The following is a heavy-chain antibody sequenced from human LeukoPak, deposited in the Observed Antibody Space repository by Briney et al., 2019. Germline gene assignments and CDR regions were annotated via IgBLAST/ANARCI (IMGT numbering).Heavy chain of an antibody. J-gene: IGHJ4*02. CDR3: TRGVRYSSGWDFDY. V-gene: IGHV3-72*01. Sequence: GGSLRLSCAVSGFTFSDHYIDWVRQAPGKGLEWVGRSRNKANGYTTEYAASVKGRFTISRDDSENSLYLQMNSLKTEDTAVYYCTRGVRYSSGWDFDYWGQGTLVTVSS. CDR1: GFTFSDHY. D-gene: IGHD6-19*01. CDR2: SRNKANGYTT.